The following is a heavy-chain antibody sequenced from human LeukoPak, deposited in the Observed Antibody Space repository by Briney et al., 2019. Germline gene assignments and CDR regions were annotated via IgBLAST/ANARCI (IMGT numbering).Heavy chain of an antibody. Sequence: SETLSLTCAVSGGSISSGSYYWSWIRQPAGKGLEWIGRIYTSGSTNYNPSLKSRVIISVDTSKNQFSLKLSSVTAADTAVYYCARASLPPAPPYYYYYYMDVWGKGTTVTVSS. CDR1: GGSISSGSYY. D-gene: IGHD2-2*01. CDR3: ARASLPPAPPYYYYYYMDV. V-gene: IGHV4-61*02. J-gene: IGHJ6*03. CDR2: IYTSGST.